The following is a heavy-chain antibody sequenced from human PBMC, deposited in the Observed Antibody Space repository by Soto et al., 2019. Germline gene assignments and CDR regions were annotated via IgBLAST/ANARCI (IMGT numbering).Heavy chain of an antibody. CDR2: INPSGGIT. D-gene: IGHD3-9*01. Sequence: ASVKVSCKASGYTFTSYYMHWVRQAPGQGLEWMGIINPSGGITNYAQKFQGRVTMTRDTSTSTVYMELSSLRSEDTAVYYCARVTSGLGNILTGYYSPFDYWGQGTLVNVSS. CDR1: GYTFTSYY. V-gene: IGHV1-46*03. J-gene: IGHJ4*02. CDR3: ARVTSGLGNILTGYYSPFDY.